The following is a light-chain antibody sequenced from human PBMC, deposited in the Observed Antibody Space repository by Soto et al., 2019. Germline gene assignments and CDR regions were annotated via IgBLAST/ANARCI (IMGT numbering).Light chain of an antibody. V-gene: IGKV1-6*01. CDR1: QAISSD. CDR3: LQDNDFPVT. Sequence: AIQMTQSPSSLSASIGDRVTITCRASQAISSDLGWYQQKPGKAPKVLIYTASTLPTGVPSRFSGSGSGTDFTLTISSLQPEDFATYYCLQDNDFPVTFGRGTKVE. CDR2: TAS. J-gene: IGKJ4*01.